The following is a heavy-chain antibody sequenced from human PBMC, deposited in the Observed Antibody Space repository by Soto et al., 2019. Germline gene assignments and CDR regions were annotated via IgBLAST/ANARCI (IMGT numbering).Heavy chain of an antibody. Sequence: PSETLSLTCTVSGGSISSYYWSWIRQPPGKGLEWIGYIYYSGSTNYNPSLKSRVTISVDTSKNQFSLKLSSVTAADTAVYYCARTFSFRQLDFDYWGQGTLVTVSS. CDR2: IYYSGST. J-gene: IGHJ4*02. V-gene: IGHV4-59*01. D-gene: IGHD6-13*01. CDR1: GGSISSYY. CDR3: ARTFSFRQLDFDY.